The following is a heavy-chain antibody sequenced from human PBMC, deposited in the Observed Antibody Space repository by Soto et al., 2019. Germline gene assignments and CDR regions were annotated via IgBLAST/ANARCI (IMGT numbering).Heavy chain of an antibody. CDR3: ARSVFP. V-gene: IGHV4-59*01. J-gene: IGHJ5*02. CDR2: VHFTGST. Sequence: SETLSLTCTVSGGSISGYYWTWIRQSPGKGLEWIGCVHFTGSTNYNPSLKSRVSISLDTSKNRFSLKLRSVTAADTAVYYCARSVFPWGQGTLVTVSS. CDR1: GGSISGYY.